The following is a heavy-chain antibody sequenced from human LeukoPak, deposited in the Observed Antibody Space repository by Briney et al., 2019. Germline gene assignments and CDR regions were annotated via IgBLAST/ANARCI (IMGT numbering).Heavy chain of an antibody. V-gene: IGHV3-48*03. CDR1: GFSFSDYE. CDR2: ISPNGGTK. CDR3: SKLAVASADS. J-gene: IGHJ4*02. Sequence: PGGSLRLSCAASGFSFSDYEMNWVRQSPAKGLEWVSNISPNGGTKYYAGSVKGRSTISRGNAKNSLYLQMNSLRAEDTGVYFCSKLAVASADSWGQGTLVTVSS. D-gene: IGHD6-19*01.